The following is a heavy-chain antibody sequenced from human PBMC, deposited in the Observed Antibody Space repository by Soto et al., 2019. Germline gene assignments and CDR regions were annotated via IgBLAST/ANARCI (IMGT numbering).Heavy chain of an antibody. Sequence: VQLVESGGGVVQPGRSLRLSCAASGFTFSTYGMHWVRQAPGKGLEWVALIWYDGSKTYYGDSVKGRITISRDNSKNTLPLQLTGLGAEARAGFYWARTEVPSGGTPPFVDYWGQGILVTVSS. CDR1: GFTFSTYG. V-gene: IGHV3-33*01. D-gene: IGHD2-15*01. CDR3: ARTEVPSGGTPPFVDY. CDR2: IWYDGSKT. J-gene: IGHJ4*02.